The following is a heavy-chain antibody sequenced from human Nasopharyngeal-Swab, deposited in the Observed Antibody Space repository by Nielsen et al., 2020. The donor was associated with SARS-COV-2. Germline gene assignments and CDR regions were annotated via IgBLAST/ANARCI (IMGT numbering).Heavy chain of an antibody. D-gene: IGHD6-19*01. CDR2: ISSSVSYI. Sequence: GESLKISCAASGFTFSTYSMIWVRQAPAKGLEWVSWISSSVSYIYSADSVKGRFTISRDNAKNALYLQMSSLRAEDTAVYYCARLPSAWGRRDFDYWGQGTLVTVSS. CDR1: GFTFSTYS. V-gene: IGHV3-21*06. J-gene: IGHJ4*02. CDR3: ARLPSAWGRRDFDY.